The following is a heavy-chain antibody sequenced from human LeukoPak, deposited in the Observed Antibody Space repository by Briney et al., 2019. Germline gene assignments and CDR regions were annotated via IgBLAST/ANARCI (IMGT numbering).Heavy chain of an antibody. J-gene: IGHJ4*02. CDR3: ARDLMVRGARGFDY. D-gene: IGHD3-10*01. CDR1: GFTFDDYG. CDR2: IYSGDST. Sequence: GGSLRLSCAASGFTFDDYGMSWVRQAPGKGLEWVSVIYSGDSTYYADSVKGRFTISRDNSKNTLYLQMNSLRAEDTAVYHCARDLMVRGARGFDYWGQGTLVTVSS. V-gene: IGHV3-53*01.